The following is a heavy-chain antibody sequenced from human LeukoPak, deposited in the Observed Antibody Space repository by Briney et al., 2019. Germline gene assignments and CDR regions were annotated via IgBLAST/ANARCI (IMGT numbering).Heavy chain of an antibody. Sequence: PSETLSLTCTVSGVSIRSSYYYWGWLRQPPGKGLEWIGSIYDSGSTYYNPSLKSRVTISVDTSKNQFSLKLNSVTAADTAVYYCARDNQYCSSTSCYGAFDIWGQGTMVTVSS. J-gene: IGHJ3*02. D-gene: IGHD2-2*01. V-gene: IGHV4-39*07. CDR1: GVSIRSSYYY. CDR2: IYDSGST. CDR3: ARDNQYCSSTSCYGAFDI.